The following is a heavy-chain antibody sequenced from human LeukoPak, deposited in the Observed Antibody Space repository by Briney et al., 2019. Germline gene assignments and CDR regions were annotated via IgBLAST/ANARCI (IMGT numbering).Heavy chain of an antibody. J-gene: IGHJ4*02. CDR2: ISSNGGST. CDR3: ARAAGAPFDH. Sequence: GFLRLSCAASGFTFSSHGMHWVRQAPGKGLEYVSGISSNGGSTFYASSVKGRFTISRDNSENTLYLQMGSLRVEDMAVYYCARAAGAPFDHWGQGTLVSVSS. D-gene: IGHD1-26*01. CDR1: GFTFSSHG. V-gene: IGHV3-64*01.